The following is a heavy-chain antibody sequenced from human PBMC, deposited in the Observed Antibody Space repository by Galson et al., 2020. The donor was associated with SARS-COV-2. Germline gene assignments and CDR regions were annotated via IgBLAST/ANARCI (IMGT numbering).Heavy chain of an antibody. CDR3: AHRRGAGGDNSGHDAFDI. D-gene: IGHD3-22*01. CDR1: GSSLSTRGVG. Sequence: KMSGPTLVKPTQTLTLTCTLSGSSLSTRGVGVGWFRQPPGKTLEWLALIYWEDEKHYRPSLEGRVTITRDTPKSQVVLTLTKMDPADTATYYCAHRRGAGGDNSGHDAFDIWGQGTMVTVSS. CDR2: IYWEDEK. J-gene: IGHJ3*02. V-gene: IGHV2-5*02.